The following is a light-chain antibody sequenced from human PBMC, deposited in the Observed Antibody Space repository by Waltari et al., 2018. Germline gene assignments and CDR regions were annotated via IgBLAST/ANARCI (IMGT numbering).Light chain of an antibody. J-gene: IGLJ1*01. CDR3: SSYTSSSTLLYV. V-gene: IGLV2-14*03. CDR2: DVS. Sequence: QSALTQPASVSGSPGRSITISCTGTSSDVGGYNYVSWYQQHPGKAPKLMIYDVSNRPSGVSTRFSGAKSGNTASLTISGLQAEDEADYYCSSYTSSSTLLYVFGTGTKVTVL. CDR1: SSDVGGYNY.